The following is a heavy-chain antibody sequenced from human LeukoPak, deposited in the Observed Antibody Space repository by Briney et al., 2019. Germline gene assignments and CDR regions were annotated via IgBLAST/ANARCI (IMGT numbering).Heavy chain of an antibody. CDR2: INHSGST. CDR1: GGSFSGYY. J-gene: IGHJ4*02. Sequence: NPSETLSLTCAVYGGSFSGYYWSWIRQPPGKGLEWIGEINHSGSTNYNPSLKSRVTISVDTSKNQFSLKLSSVTAADTAVYYCARVYYYDSSGYDYWGQGTLVTVSS. D-gene: IGHD3-22*01. V-gene: IGHV4-34*01. CDR3: ARVYYYDSSGYDY.